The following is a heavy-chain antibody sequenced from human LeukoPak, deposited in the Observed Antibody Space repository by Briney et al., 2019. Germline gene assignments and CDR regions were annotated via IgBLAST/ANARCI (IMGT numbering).Heavy chain of an antibody. D-gene: IGHD1-26*01. Sequence: SETLSLTCTVSGGSISSFYWNWIRQPPGKGLEWIGYIYHSESTNYNPSLKGRVTISADTSKNQFSLKLSSVTAADTAVYYCARATSYSGATFLYWGQGTLVTVSS. CDR3: ARATSYSGATFLY. CDR2: IYHSEST. CDR1: GGSISSFY. J-gene: IGHJ4*02. V-gene: IGHV4-59*01.